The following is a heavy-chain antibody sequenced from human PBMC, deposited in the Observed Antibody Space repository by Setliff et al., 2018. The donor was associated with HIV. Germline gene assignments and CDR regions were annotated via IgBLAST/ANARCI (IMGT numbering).Heavy chain of an antibody. CDR1: GFTFSNYN. D-gene: IGHD3-22*01. V-gene: IGHV3-21*01. CDR3: ARDRASSGYYARFDH. Sequence: GGSLRLSCAASGFTFSNYNMNWVRQAPGKGLEWVSSISYDSRFIYHADSMKGRSTISRDNAKKLVYLQMNSLRAEDTAIYYCARDRASSGYYARFDHWGQGTLVNVSS. CDR2: ISYDSRFI. J-gene: IGHJ4*02.